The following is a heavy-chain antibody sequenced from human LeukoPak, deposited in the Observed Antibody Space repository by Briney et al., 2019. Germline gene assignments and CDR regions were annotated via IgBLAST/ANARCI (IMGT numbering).Heavy chain of an antibody. D-gene: IGHD6-13*01. CDR1: GGSISSSSYY. CDR2: IYYSGST. CDR3: ARTPPLYSSSWQSTYFDY. V-gene: IGHV4-39*07. Sequence: SETLSLTCTVSGGSISSSSYYWGWIRQPPGKGLEWIGSIYYSGSTYDNPSLKSRVTISVDTSKSQFSLKLSSVTAADTAVYYCARTPPLYSSSWQSTYFDYWGQGTLVTVSS. J-gene: IGHJ4*02.